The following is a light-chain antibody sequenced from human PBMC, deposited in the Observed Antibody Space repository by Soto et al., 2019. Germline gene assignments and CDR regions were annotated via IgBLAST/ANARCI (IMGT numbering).Light chain of an antibody. J-gene: IGKJ4*01. V-gene: IGKV1-33*01. CDR1: QDISNY. Sequence: DIQMSQSPSSLSASVGDIVPITCPASQDISNYLNWYQQKPGKAPKLLIYDASNLETGVPSRFCGSGSGTDFTFTISSLQPEDIATCYCQQYDTLSLTFGGGTKVEIK. CDR3: QQYDTLSLT. CDR2: DAS.